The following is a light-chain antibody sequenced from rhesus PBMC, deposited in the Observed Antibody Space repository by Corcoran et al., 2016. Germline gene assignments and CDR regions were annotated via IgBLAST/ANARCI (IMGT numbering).Light chain of an antibody. CDR1: RSDIGGYNY. V-gene: IGLV2-23*01. CDR3: SSYAGSNTFI. J-gene: IGLJ1*01. CDR2: DVT. Sequence: QAALTQPPSVSGSPGPSVTISCTGTRSDIGGYNYVAWYQQHPGKAPKLMIYDVTKRPSGVSDRFSGSKSGNTASLTISGLQAEDGADYYCSSYAGSNTFIFGAGTRLTVL.